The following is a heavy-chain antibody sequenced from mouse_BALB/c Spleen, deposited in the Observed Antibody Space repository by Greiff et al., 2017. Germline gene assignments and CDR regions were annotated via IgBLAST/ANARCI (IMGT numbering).Heavy chain of an antibody. V-gene: IGHV1-5*01. CDR1: GYTFTSYW. J-gene: IGHJ4*01. Sequence: VQLQQSGTVLARPGASVKMSCKASGYTFTSYWMHWVKQRPGQGLEWIGAIYPGNSDTSYNQKFKGKAKLTAVTSTSTAYMELSSLTNEDSAVYYCTRERDYYGSSLYAMDYWGQGTSVTVSS. CDR3: TRERDYYGSSLYAMDY. CDR2: IYPGNSDT. D-gene: IGHD1-1*01.